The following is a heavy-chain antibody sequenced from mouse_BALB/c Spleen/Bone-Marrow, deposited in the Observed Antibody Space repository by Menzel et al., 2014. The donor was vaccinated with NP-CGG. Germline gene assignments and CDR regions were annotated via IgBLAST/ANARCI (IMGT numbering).Heavy chain of an antibody. J-gene: IGHJ4*01. CDR1: GFTFSSYT. D-gene: IGHD2-3*01. CDR3: TRDLYDGYYYYAMDY. Sequence: EVKVVDSGGGLVKPGGSPKLSCAASGFTFSSYTMSWVRQTPEKRLEWVATISSGGSYTYCPDSVKGRFTISRDNAKNTLYLQMSSLKSEDTAMYYCTRDLYDGYYYYAMDYWGQGTSVTVSS. V-gene: IGHV5-6-4*01. CDR2: ISSGGSYT.